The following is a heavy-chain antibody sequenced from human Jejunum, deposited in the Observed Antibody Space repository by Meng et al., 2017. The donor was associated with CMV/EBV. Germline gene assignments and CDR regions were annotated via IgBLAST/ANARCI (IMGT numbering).Heavy chain of an antibody. CDR2: INHSGKS. CDR3: ARDYYYCKGYIN. V-gene: IGHV4-34*01. Sequence: CAVHGGSFSWYQHSSMSQLPGKGLDCIGEINHSGKSHYNPVTKTRATISVDTSMNLISLRLTYVTASDTAVYYCARDYYYCKGYINWGQGTLVTVSS. D-gene: IGHD3-10*01. J-gene: IGHJ4*02. CDR1: GGSFSWYQ.